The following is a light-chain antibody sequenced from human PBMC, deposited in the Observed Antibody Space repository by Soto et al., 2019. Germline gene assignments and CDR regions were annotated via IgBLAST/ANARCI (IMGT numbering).Light chain of an antibody. CDR1: RDITNF. CDR3: QQSYNAPKT. Sequence: DIQMTQSPSSLSASVGDRVTITCRASRDITNFLNWYQQKPGKAPNLLIFAASTLQSGVPPRFSGSGSGTDFTLTINSLQPEDFATYYCQQSYNAPKTFGQGTKVQV. J-gene: IGKJ1*01. CDR2: AAS. V-gene: IGKV1-39*01.